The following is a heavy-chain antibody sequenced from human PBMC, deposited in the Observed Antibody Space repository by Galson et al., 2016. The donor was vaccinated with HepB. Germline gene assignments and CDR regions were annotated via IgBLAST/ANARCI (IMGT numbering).Heavy chain of an antibody. CDR3: AKDLGAGWGYYFDY. CDR1: GFTFRSYA. D-gene: IGHD3-16*01. CDR2: ISGSGVRT. J-gene: IGHJ4*02. V-gene: IGHV3-23*01. Sequence: SLRLSCAASGFTFRSYAMNWVRQAPGKGLEWVSAISGSGVRTYYADSAKGRFTISRDNSEKTLYLQMNSLRADDTAVYYCAKDLGAGWGYYFDYWGQGTLVTVSS.